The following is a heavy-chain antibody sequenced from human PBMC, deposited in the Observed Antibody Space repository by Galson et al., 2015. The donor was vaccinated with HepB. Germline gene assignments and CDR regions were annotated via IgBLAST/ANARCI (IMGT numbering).Heavy chain of an antibody. D-gene: IGHD5-24*01. CDR2: IKSKTDGGTT. CDR1: GFTFSNAW. CDR3: TTDPYGGYNSPDY. V-gene: IGHV3-15*01. J-gene: IGHJ4*02. Sequence: SLRLSCAASGFTFSNAWMSWVRQAPGKGLEWVGRIKSKTDGGTTDYAAPVKGRFTISRDDSKNTLYLQMNSLKTEDTAAYYCTTDPYGGYNSPDYWGQGTLVTVSS.